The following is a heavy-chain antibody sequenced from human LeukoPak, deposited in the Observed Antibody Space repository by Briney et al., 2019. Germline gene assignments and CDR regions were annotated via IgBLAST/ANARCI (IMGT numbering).Heavy chain of an antibody. J-gene: IGHJ4*02. Sequence: GGSLRLSCAASGFTFSSYGMHWVRQAPGKGLEWVAVISYDGSNKYYADSGKGRFTISRDNSKNTLYLQMNSLRAEDTAVYYCAKDSGGYSYGPDYWGQGTLVTVSS. D-gene: IGHD5-18*01. CDR3: AKDSGGYSYGPDY. CDR2: ISYDGSNK. CDR1: GFTFSSYG. V-gene: IGHV3-30*18.